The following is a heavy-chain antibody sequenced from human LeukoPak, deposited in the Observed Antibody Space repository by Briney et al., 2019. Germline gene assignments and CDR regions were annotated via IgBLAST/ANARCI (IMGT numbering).Heavy chain of an antibody. CDR2: IIPILGIA. CDR3: ARAGTYYYAPGFMGAQFDI. D-gene: IGHD3-10*01. Sequence: SVKVSCKASGGTFSSYAISWVRQAPGQGLEWMGSIIPILGIANYAQKFQGRVTITADKSTSTAYMELSSLRSEDTAVYYCARAGTYYYAPGFMGAQFDIWGQGTMVTVSS. CDR1: GGTFSSYA. V-gene: IGHV1-69*04. J-gene: IGHJ3*02.